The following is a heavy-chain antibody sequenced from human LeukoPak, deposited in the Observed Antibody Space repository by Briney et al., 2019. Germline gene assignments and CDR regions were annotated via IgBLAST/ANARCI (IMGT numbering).Heavy chain of an antibody. V-gene: IGHV3-9*01. CDR2: ISWNSGSI. D-gene: IGHD6-19*01. J-gene: IGHJ6*02. CDR1: GFTFDDYA. Sequence: PGRSLRLSCAASGFTFDDYAMHWVRQAPGKGLEWVSGISWNSGSIGYADSVKGRFTISRDNAKNSLYLHMNSLRAEDTALYYCAQDLKIAVAEAYYYGMDVWGPGITVTVSS. CDR3: AQDLKIAVAEAYYYGMDV.